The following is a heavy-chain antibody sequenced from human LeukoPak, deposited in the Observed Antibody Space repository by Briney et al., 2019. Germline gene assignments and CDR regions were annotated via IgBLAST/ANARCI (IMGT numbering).Heavy chain of an antibody. CDR2: IYYSGST. CDR1: GGSISSGDYY. D-gene: IGHD6-19*01. J-gene: IGHJ4*02. Sequence: SETLSLTCTVSGGSISSGDYYWSWIRQPPGKGLEWIGYIYYSGSTYYNPSLKSRVTISVDTSKNQFSLKLSSVTAADTAVYYCARAGDESSGWYYFDYWGQGTLVTVSS. CDR3: ARAGDESSGWYYFDY. V-gene: IGHV4-30-4*01.